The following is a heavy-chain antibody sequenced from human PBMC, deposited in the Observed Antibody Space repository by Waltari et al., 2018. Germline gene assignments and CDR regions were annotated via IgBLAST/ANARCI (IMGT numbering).Heavy chain of an antibody. Sequence: EVQLLESGGGLVQPGGSLRLSCAASGFTFSSYAMTWVRQAPGKVVELVSSISASISSTYYADSVRGRFTISIDNSKSTLYLQMNSLRAEDTAVYYCAKEVTVIAPNGGFDYWGQGTLLTVSS. CDR2: ISASISST. CDR3: AKEVTVIAPNGGFDY. D-gene: IGHD2-21*01. CDR1: GFTFSSYA. V-gene: IGHV3-23*01. J-gene: IGHJ4*02.